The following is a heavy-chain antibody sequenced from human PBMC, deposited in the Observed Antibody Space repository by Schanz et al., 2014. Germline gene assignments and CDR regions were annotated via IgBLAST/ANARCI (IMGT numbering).Heavy chain of an antibody. V-gene: IGHV3-48*01. CDR1: GFSFSSYA. CDR3: AKGRFGELSAFDI. D-gene: IGHD3-10*01. CDR2: IRSSSTPI. J-gene: IGHJ3*02. Sequence: EVQLLESGGGLVQPGGSLRLSCATSGFSFSSYAINWVRQAPGKGPEWVSYIRSSSTPIYYADSVKGRFTISRDNAKNTLYLQMNSLRAEDTAVYYCAKGRFGELSAFDIWGQGTMVTVSS.